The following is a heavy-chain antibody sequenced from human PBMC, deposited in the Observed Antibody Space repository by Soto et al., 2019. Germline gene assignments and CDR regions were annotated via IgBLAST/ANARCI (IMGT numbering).Heavy chain of an antibody. Sequence: QVQLVQSGAEVKRPGSSVKVSCKSSGGSFSTYAISWVRQAPGQGLEWLGGVIPVFGTASYSQKFQGRLTITADESTTTVYMYLSSLKSADTATYYWARAMQSTAGTVDYYYGMDVWGQGTAVTVPS. D-gene: IGHD1-1*01. CDR3: ARAMQSTAGTVDYYYGMDV. CDR2: VIPVFGTA. CDR1: GGSFSTYA. J-gene: IGHJ6*02. V-gene: IGHV1-69*01.